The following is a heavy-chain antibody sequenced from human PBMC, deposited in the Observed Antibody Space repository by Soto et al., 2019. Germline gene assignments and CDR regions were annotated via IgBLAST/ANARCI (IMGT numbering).Heavy chain of an antibody. CDR2: IYYTGST. J-gene: IGHJ4*02. CDR3: ARVTTIFGVVIESFDY. Sequence: PSETLSLTCTVSGGSISRGGYCWSWIRQHPGKGLEWIGHIYYTGSTFYSPSLKSRVVISRDTSKNQFSLKLSSVTAADTAVYYCARVTTIFGVVIESFDYWGQGTLVTVSS. CDR1: GGSISRGGYC. D-gene: IGHD3-3*01. V-gene: IGHV4-31*03.